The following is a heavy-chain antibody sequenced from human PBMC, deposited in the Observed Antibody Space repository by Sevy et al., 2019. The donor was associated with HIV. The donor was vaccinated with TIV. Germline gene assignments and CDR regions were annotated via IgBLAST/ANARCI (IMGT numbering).Heavy chain of an antibody. CDR3: TTDTGVRFQY. D-gene: IGHD1-1*01. CDR2: IKSKTDGGTT. V-gene: IGHV3-15*01. J-gene: IGHJ1*01. CDR1: GFTFSKAW. Sequence: GGSLRLSCAASGFTFSKAWMSWVRQAPGKGLEWVSRIKSKTDGGTTDYAETVKGRFTISRDDSKYTLSVQMNSLKLEDTAVYYCTTDTGVRFQYWGQGTLVTVSS.